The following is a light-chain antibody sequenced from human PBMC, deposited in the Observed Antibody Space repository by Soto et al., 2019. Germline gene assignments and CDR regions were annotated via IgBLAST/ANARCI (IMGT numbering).Light chain of an antibody. CDR3: CSYAGSITYV. V-gene: IGLV2-23*02. J-gene: IGLJ1*01. CDR2: EVN. CDR1: SSDVGSDNL. Sequence: QSALTQPASVSGSPGQSITISCTGTSSDVGSDNLVSWYQQHPGKAPKFIIYEVNQRPAGVSYRFSGSKSGNTAYLTISGLQAEDEADYYCCSYAGSITYVFGTGTKLTV.